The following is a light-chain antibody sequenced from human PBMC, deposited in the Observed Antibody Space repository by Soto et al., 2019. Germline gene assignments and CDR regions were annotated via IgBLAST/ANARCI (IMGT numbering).Light chain of an antibody. CDR2: AAI. CDR1: QDIDSW. V-gene: IGKV1-12*01. CDR3: QQGNSFPLT. Sequence: DIQMTQSPSSVSASIGDRVTITCRASQDIDSWLAWFQQKPGEAPRLLIYAAISLHSGVPSRFSGARSATDFSLTISNLQPEDFATYFCQQGNSFPLTFGGGTKVEIK. J-gene: IGKJ4*01.